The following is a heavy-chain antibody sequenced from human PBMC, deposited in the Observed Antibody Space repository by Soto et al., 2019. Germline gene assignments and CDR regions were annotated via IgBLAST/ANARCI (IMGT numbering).Heavy chain of an antibody. CDR2: TYSGGST. CDR3: ARKLSGAVQGWAYGMDV. CDR1: GFTVSTYN. Sequence: LRLSCAASGFTVSTYNMIWVRQAPVKGLEWVSVTYSGGSTQYADSVKGRFTVSRDNSKNTLYLQMSSLRDEDTAVYYCARKLSGAVQGWAYGMDVWGRGTTVTVSS. V-gene: IGHV3-53*01. J-gene: IGHJ6*02. D-gene: IGHD1-26*01.